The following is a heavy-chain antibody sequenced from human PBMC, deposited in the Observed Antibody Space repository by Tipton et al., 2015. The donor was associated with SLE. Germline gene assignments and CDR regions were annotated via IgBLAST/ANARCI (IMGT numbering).Heavy chain of an antibody. Sequence: TLSLTCTVAGDSISSYYWGWIRQPPGKGLEWIAYFHYSGSTNYNPSLKSRVTIPVDTSKNQFSLKLRSVTAADTAVYYCARGPYYFDYWGQGTLVTVSS. V-gene: IGHV4-59*08. J-gene: IGHJ4*02. CDR2: FHYSGST. CDR1: GDSISSYY. CDR3: ARGPYYFDY.